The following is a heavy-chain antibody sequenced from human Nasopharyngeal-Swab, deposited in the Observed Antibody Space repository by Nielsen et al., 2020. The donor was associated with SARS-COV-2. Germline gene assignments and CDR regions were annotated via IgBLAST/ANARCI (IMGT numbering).Heavy chain of an antibody. CDR2: IIPIFGTA. CDR3: ASSVIWFGEFPFDY. Sequence: WVRQAPGQGLEWMGGIIPIFGTANYAQKFQGRVTITADESTSTAYMELSSLRSEDTAVYYCASSVIWFGEFPFDYWGQGTLVTVSS. J-gene: IGHJ4*02. D-gene: IGHD3-10*01. V-gene: IGHV1-69*01.